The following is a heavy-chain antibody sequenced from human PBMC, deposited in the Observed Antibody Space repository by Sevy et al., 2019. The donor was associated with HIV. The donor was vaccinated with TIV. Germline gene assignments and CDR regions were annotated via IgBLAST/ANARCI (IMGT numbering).Heavy chain of an antibody. J-gene: IGHJ4*01. CDR1: GFIFRNYA. V-gene: IGHV3-23*01. D-gene: IGHD4-17*01. CDR2: ICGSGGST. Sequence: GGSLRLSCEASGFIFRNYAMNWVRQAPGKGLEWVSTICGSGGSTSYADSVKGRFTISRDNSKNTLYLQMNSLRAEDTAVYYCTKDGLSGDSFWGQEPGSPSPQ. CDR3: TKDGLSGDSF.